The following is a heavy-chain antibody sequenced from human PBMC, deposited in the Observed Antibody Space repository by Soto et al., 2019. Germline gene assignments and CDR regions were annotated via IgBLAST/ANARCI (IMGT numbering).Heavy chain of an antibody. V-gene: IGHV1-8*01. Sequence: ASVKVSCKASGYTFTSYDISWVRQATGQGLEWMGWMNPNSGNTGYAQKFQGRVTMTRNTSISTAYMELSSLRSEDTAVYYCARVNYPKYYDFWSGYYGYYYYGMDVWGQGTTVTVSS. CDR2: MNPNSGNT. J-gene: IGHJ6*02. CDR3: ARVNYPKYYDFWSGYYGYYYYGMDV. D-gene: IGHD3-3*01. CDR1: GYTFTSYD.